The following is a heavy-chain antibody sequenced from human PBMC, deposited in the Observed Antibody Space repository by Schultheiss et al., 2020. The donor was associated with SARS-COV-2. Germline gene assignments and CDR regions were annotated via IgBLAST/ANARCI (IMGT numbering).Heavy chain of an antibody. J-gene: IGHJ6*03. V-gene: IGHV3-21*04. Sequence: GGSLRLSCAASGFTFSSYAMHWVRQAPGKGLEWVSYISSTTSYTNYADSVKGRFTISRDNAKNSLFLQMNSLRAEDTAVYYCARGYCTNGICFHYFYYMDVWGKGTTVTVSS. CDR1: GFTFSSYA. D-gene: IGHD2-8*01. CDR3: ARGYCTNGICFHYFYYMDV. CDR2: ISSTTSYT.